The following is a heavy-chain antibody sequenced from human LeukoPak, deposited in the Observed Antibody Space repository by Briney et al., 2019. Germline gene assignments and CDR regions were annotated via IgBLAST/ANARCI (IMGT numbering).Heavy chain of an antibody. J-gene: IGHJ3*02. CDR1: GFTFSSYS. Sequence: PGGSLRLSRAASGFTFSSYSMNWVRQAPGKGLEWVSYISSSSSTIYYADSVKGRFTISRDNAKNSLYLQMNSLRAEDTAVYYCASTRNAFDIWGQGTMVTVSS. CDR3: ASTRNAFDI. CDR2: ISSSSSTI. V-gene: IGHV3-48*01.